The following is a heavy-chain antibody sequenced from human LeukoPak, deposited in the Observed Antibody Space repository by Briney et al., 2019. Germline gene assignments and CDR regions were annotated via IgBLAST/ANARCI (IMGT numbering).Heavy chain of an antibody. CDR1: GYSISGGYY. Sequence: SETLSLTCTVSGYSISGGYYWGWIRQPPGKGLEWIGSIYYSGSTYYNPSLKSRVTISVDTSKNQFSLKLSSVTAADTAVYYCARGAYGGNFYYYYYYMDVWGKGTTVTVSS. D-gene: IGHD4-23*01. CDR2: IYYSGST. J-gene: IGHJ6*03. CDR3: ARGAYGGNFYYYYYYMDV. V-gene: IGHV4-38-2*02.